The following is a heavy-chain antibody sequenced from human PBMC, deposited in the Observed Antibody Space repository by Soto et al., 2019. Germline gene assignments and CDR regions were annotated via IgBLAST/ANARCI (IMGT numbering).Heavy chain of an antibody. V-gene: IGHV1-8*01. CDR2: MNPNSGNT. CDR1: GYTFTSYD. Sequence: QVQLVQSGAEVKKPGASVKVSCKASGYTFTSYDINWVRQATGQGLEWMGWMNPNSGNTGYGQKVQGRGTMTRNTAISKAYVELSSLRSEDTAVYYCARALAMVRGVDYYYGMDVWGQGTTVTVSS. CDR3: ARALAMVRGVDYYYGMDV. J-gene: IGHJ6*02. D-gene: IGHD3-10*01.